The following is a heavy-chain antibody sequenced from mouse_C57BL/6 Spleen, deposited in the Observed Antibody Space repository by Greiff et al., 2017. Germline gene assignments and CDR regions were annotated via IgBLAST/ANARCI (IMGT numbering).Heavy chain of an antibody. CDR2: ISSGSSTI. CDR3: APDRYYAMDY. V-gene: IGHV5-17*01. J-gene: IGHJ4*01. Sequence: EVQLVESGGGLVKPGGSLKLSCAASGFTFSDYGMHWVRQAPEKGLEWVAYISSGSSTIYYADTVKGRFTISRDNAKNTLCLQMTRLRSEDTAMYYCAPDRYYAMDYWGQGTSVTVSS. CDR1: GFTFSDYG.